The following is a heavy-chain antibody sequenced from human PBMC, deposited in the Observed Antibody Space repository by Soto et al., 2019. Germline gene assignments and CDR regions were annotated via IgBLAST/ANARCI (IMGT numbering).Heavy chain of an antibody. CDR3: ASPYGGNLVDY. CDR1: GGTFSSYT. V-gene: IGHV1-69*02. Sequence: ASVKVSCKASGGTFSSYTISWVRQAPGQGLEWMGRIIPILGIANYAQKFQGRVTITADKSTSTAYMELSSLRSEDTAVYYCASPYGGNLVDYWGQGTLVTVSS. CDR2: IIPILGIA. D-gene: IGHD2-21*02. J-gene: IGHJ4*02.